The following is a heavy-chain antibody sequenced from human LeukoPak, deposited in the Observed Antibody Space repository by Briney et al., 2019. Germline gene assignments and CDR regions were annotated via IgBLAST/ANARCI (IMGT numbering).Heavy chain of an antibody. CDR3: ARAPNTYYYDSSGYSPFDY. Sequence: GASVKVSCKASGGTFSSYAISWVRQAPGQGLEWMGRIIPILGIANYAQKFQGRVTITADKSTSTAYMELSSLRSEDTAVYYCARAPNTYYYDSSGYSPFDYWGQGTLVTVSS. V-gene: IGHV1-69*04. CDR2: IIPILGIA. D-gene: IGHD3-22*01. J-gene: IGHJ4*02. CDR1: GGTFSSYA.